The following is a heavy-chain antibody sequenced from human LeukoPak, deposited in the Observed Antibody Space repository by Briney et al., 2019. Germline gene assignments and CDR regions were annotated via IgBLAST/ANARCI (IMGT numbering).Heavy chain of an antibody. CDR1: GFTFSSYA. V-gene: IGHV3-23*01. CDR2: ISGSGGST. Sequence: PGGSLRLSCAASGFTFSSYAMSWVRQAPGKGLEWVSAISGSGGSTYYADSVKGRFTISRDNSKNTLYLQMNSLRAEDTAVYYCAKDLGVVPAAFDAFDIWGQGTMVTVSS. J-gene: IGHJ3*02. D-gene: IGHD2-2*01. CDR3: AKDLGVVPAAFDAFDI.